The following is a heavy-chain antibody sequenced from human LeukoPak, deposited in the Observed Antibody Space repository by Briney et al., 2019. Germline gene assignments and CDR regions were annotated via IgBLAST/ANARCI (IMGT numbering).Heavy chain of an antibody. Sequence: GSLRLSCAASGFTFSRYAMSWVRQAPGKGLEWVSAISVDDTHTYYADSVKGQFTISRDNSENTLHLQMNSLSAEDTAVYYCAKSYDTSGRRAFDIWGQGTMVTVSS. J-gene: IGHJ3*02. D-gene: IGHD3-22*01. CDR1: GFTFSRYA. CDR2: ISVDDTHT. CDR3: AKSYDTSGRRAFDI. V-gene: IGHV3-23*01.